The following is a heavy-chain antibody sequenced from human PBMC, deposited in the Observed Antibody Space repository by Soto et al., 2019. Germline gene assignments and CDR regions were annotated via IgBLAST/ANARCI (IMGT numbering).Heavy chain of an antibody. CDR2: IYSTGST. CDR1: GGSIKNYY. V-gene: IGHV4-4*07. Sequence: SETLSLTCTVSGGSIKNYYWSWIRQPAGKGLEWIGRIYSTGSTDYNASLKSRVTMSVDTSNNQFSLRLRSVTAADTAVYCCARDEYYDSNNWFDTWGQGTLVTVS. CDR3: ARDEYYDSNNWFDT. D-gene: IGHD3-22*01. J-gene: IGHJ5*02.